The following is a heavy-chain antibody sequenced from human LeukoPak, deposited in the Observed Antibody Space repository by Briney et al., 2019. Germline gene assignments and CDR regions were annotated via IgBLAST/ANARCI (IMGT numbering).Heavy chain of an antibody. V-gene: IGHV1-2*02. CDR1: GYTFTGYY. CDR3: ARRDTAMVTGNWFDP. Sequence: ASVKVSCKASGYTFTGYYMHWVRQAPGQGLEWMGWINPNSGGTNYAQKFQGRVTMTRDTSISTAYMELSRLRSDDTAVYYCARRDTAMVTGNWFDPWGQGTLVTVSS. D-gene: IGHD5-18*01. J-gene: IGHJ5*02. CDR2: INPNSGGT.